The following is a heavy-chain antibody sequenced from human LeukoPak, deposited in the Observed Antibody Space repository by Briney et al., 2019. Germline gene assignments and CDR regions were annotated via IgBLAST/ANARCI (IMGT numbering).Heavy chain of an antibody. J-gene: IGHJ4*02. Sequence: SETLSLTCAVYGGSFSGYYWSWMRQPPGKGLEWIGEINHSGSTNYNPSLKSRVTISVDTSKNQFSLKLSSVTAADTAVYYCARDSSGRAIDYWGQGTLVTVSS. CDR1: GGSFSGYY. V-gene: IGHV4-34*01. CDR3: ARDSSGRAIDY. CDR2: INHSGST. D-gene: IGHD3-22*01.